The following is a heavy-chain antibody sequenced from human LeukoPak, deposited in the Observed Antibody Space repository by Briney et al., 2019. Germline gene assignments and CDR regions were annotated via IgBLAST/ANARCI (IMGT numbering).Heavy chain of an antibody. J-gene: IGHJ3*02. V-gene: IGHV3-23*01. CDR1: GVTISNKY. CDR2: IRGSGERI. D-gene: IGHD3-22*01. Sequence: GGSLRLSCAASGVTISNKYMSWVRQAPGKGLEWVSSIRGSGERIHYADSVKGRFTIARDNSKNTLCLQMRSLRPEDTAVYYCAKDGDYYDSSALVALDTWGQGTMVTVSS. CDR3: AKDGDYYDSSALVALDT.